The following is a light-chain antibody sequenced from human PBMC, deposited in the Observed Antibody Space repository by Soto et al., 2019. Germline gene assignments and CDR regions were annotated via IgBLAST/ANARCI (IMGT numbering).Light chain of an antibody. V-gene: IGKV1-39*01. Sequence: DIQMTHSPSSLSASVCDRVTITCRASQSISKYVNWYQHKPGKAPTVLIHAASSLQSGVPSRFSGSGSGTDFFLTISSLQPEDFAVYYCQQSHSKPLTFGGGTKVDIK. CDR2: AAS. CDR3: QQSHSKPLT. CDR1: QSISKY. J-gene: IGKJ4*01.